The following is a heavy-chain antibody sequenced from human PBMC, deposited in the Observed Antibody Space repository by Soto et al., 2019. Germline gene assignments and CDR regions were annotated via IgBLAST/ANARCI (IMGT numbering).Heavy chain of an antibody. V-gene: IGHV1-3*01. J-gene: IGHJ3*02. CDR3: ARDSYCSGGSCYLARYAFDI. CDR2: INAGNGNT. D-gene: IGHD2-15*01. Sequence: GASVKVSCKASGYTSTSYAMHWVRQAPGQRLEWMGWINAGNGNTKYSQKFQGRVTITRDTSASTAYMELSSLRSEDTAVYYCARDSYCSGGSCYLARYAFDIRAQGTMVTGSS. CDR1: GYTSTSYA.